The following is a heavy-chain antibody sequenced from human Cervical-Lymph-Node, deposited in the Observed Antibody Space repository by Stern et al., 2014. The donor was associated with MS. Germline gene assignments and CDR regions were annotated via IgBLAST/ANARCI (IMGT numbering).Heavy chain of an antibody. J-gene: IGHJ1*01. CDR1: GYIFTINY. CDR3: ARDLEGGLTLVQGIYSTSPFQH. Sequence: QDQLVQSGAEVKKPGASVTVSCKASGYIFTINYIHWVRQAPGQGPEWMAIVNPSDGSTSYGQKFQGRVTVTRDTSTSTVYMKLTGLTSEDTAVYYCARDLEGGLTLVQGIYSTSPFQHWGQGTLVIVSS. V-gene: IGHV1-46*01. D-gene: IGHD3-10*01. CDR2: VNPSDGST.